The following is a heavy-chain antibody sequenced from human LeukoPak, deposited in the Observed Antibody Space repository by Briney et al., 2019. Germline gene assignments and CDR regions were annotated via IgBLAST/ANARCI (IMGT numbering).Heavy chain of an antibody. Sequence: SETLSLTCTVSGGSISSSSYYWGWIRQPPGKGLEWIGSIYYSGSTYYNPSLKSRVTISVDTSKNQFSLKLSSVTAADTAVYYCARVRYYDSSGHPMDVWGQGTTVTVSS. V-gene: IGHV4-39*07. CDR2: IYYSGST. CDR1: GGSISSSSYY. J-gene: IGHJ6*02. D-gene: IGHD3-22*01. CDR3: ARVRYYDSSGHPMDV.